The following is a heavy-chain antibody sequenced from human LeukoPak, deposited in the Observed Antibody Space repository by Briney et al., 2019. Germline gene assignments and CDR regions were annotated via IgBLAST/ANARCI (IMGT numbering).Heavy chain of an antibody. D-gene: IGHD6-13*01. CDR3: ARGSNSSSWYNWFDP. CDR1: GGTFSSYA. CDR2: IIPILGIA. J-gene: IGHJ5*02. V-gene: IGHV1-69*04. Sequence: GSSVKVSCKASGGTFSSYAISWVRQAPGQGLEWMGRIIPILGIANYAQKSQGRVTITADKSTSTAYMELGSLRSEDTAVYYCARGSNSSSWYNWFDPWGQGTLVTVSS.